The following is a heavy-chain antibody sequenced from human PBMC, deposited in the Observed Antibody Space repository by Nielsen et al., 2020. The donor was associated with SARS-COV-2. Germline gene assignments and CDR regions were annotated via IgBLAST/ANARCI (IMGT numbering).Heavy chain of an antibody. V-gene: IGHV3-23*01. J-gene: IGHJ4*02. D-gene: IGHD3-10*01. CDR2: IQGSGDET. Sequence: GESLKISCTTSGFTFSSSIMAWVRQAPGKGLEWGASIQGSGDETYYAGFAKGRFTISRDNSQNTVYLQMNSLRAEDTAIYYCAKEVWFGELLTLDYWGQGALVTVSS. CDR3: AKEVWFGELLTLDY. CDR1: GFTFSSSI.